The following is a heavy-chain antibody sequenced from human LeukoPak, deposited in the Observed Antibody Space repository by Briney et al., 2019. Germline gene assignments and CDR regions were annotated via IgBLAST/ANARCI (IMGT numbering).Heavy chain of an antibody. D-gene: IGHD3-10*01. CDR1: GGSISSGGYY. CDR2: IYYSGST. V-gene: IGHV4-31*03. J-gene: IGHJ6*02. Sequence: SETLSLTCTVSGGSISSGGYYWSWIRQHPGEGLEWIGYIYYSGSTYYNPSLKSRVTISVDTSNNHFSLKLSSVTAADTAVYYCAREGSGSYPTGYYYYGMDVWGQGTTVTVSS. CDR3: AREGSGSYPTGYYYYGMDV.